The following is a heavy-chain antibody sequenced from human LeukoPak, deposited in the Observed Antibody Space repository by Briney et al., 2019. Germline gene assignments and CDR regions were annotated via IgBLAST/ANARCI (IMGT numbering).Heavy chain of an antibody. CDR3: AREPPGY. CDR1: GGSVTSGNYY. V-gene: IGHV4-61*02. Sequence: SQTLSLTCTVSGGSVTSGNYYWNWIRQPAGKGLEWIGRIYTNGGASYNPSLKSRVTISIDASKNQFSLKLSSVTAADTAVFYGAREPPGYWGQGILVTVSS. CDR2: IYTNGGA. J-gene: IGHJ4*02.